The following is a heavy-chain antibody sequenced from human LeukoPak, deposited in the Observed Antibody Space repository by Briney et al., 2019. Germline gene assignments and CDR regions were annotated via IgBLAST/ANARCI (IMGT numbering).Heavy chain of an antibody. J-gene: IGHJ3*02. CDR3: ARGLVVRGDDAFDI. CDR1: GGSIRSTSYY. CDR2: LYYSGST. D-gene: IGHD3-10*01. Sequence: SETLSLGCTVSGGSIRSTSYYWGWIRQPPGKGLEWIGSLYYSGSTYYNPSLKSRVTISVDTSKNQFSLKLNSVTAADTAVYYCARGLVVRGDDAFDIWGQGAVVTVSS. V-gene: IGHV4-39*01.